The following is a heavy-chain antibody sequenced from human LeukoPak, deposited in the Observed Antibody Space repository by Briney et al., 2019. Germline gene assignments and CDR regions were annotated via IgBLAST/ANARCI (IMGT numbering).Heavy chain of an antibody. J-gene: IGHJ4*02. CDR2: IIPSGHTT. V-gene: IGHV3-23*01. CDR3: AKPHFDD. CDR1: GFTFSSHG. Sequence: GGTLRLSCVASGFTFSSHGMNWVRQAPGKGLEWVSGIIPSGHTTYYADSVRGRFTISRDNSKNTLYVQMNSLRAEDTAVYYCAKPHFDDWGQGTLVTVSS.